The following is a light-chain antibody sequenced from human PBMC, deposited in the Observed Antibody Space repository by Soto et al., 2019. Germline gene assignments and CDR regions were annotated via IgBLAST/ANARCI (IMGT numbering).Light chain of an antibody. V-gene: IGKV3-15*01. Sequence: ETVMTQSPATLSVSPGERATLSCTASQSVSSNLAWYQQKPGQAPRLLIYGASTRATGIPARFSGSGSGTKFTLTICSLQSEDFAVYYCQQYNNWPQTFGQGTKVDNK. CDR2: GAS. J-gene: IGKJ1*01. CDR1: QSVSSN. CDR3: QQYNNWPQT.